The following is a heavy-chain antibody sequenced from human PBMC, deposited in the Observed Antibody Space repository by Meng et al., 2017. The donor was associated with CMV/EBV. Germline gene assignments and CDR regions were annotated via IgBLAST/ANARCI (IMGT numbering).Heavy chain of an antibody. D-gene: IGHD1-1*01. CDR1: GFTFSSYS. CDR2: ISSSSSYI. Sequence: GGSLRLSCAASGFTFSSYSMNWVRQAPGKGLEWVSSISSSSSYIYYADSVKGRFTISRDNAKNSLYLQMNSLRAEDTAVYYCARRYNWNDGSWGIVVGEDWTPTNYYYYGMDVWGQGTTVTVS. CDR3: ARRYNWNDGSWGIVVGEDWTPTNYYYYGMDV. J-gene: IGHJ6*02. V-gene: IGHV3-21*01.